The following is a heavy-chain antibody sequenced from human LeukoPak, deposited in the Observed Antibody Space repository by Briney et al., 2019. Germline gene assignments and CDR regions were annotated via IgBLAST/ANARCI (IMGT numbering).Heavy chain of an antibody. J-gene: IGHJ3*02. CDR2: IKQDGSEK. Sequence: GGSLRLSCAASGFTFSSYWMSWVRQAPGKGLEWVANIKQDGSEKYYVDSVKGRFTISRDNAKSSLYLQMNRLRADDAAVYHCAREHSLVAIHDAFDIWGQGTMVTVSS. D-gene: IGHD5-12*01. CDR1: GFTFSSYW. CDR3: AREHSLVAIHDAFDI. V-gene: IGHV3-7*03.